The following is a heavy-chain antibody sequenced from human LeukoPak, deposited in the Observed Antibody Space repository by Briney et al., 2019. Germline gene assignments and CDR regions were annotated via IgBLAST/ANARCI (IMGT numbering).Heavy chain of an antibody. CDR2: IIPILGIA. CDR1: GGTFSSYA. J-gene: IGHJ4*02. CDR3: ARAGIVATIIDY. D-gene: IGHD5-12*01. Sequence: ASVKVSCKASGGTFSSYAISWVRQAPGQGLEWTGRIIPILGIANYAQKFQGRVTITADKSTSTAYMELSSLRSEDTAVYYCARAGIVATIIDYWGQGTLVTVSS. V-gene: IGHV1-69*04.